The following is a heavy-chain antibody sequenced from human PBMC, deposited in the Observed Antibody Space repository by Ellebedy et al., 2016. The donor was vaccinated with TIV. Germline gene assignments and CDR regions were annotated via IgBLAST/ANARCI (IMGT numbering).Heavy chain of an antibody. CDR3: ATDGGSAEVERRETLSY. CDR2: IMPILGLA. V-gene: IGHV1-69*04. Sequence: AASVKVSCKASGDTISRYPISWVRQAPGQGLEWMGRIMPILGLASYAQNFQGRVTITADKSTSTAYMELSSLRSEDAALYYCATDGGSAEVERRETLSYWGLGTLVTVSS. D-gene: IGHD3-16*01. CDR1: GDTISRYP. J-gene: IGHJ4*02.